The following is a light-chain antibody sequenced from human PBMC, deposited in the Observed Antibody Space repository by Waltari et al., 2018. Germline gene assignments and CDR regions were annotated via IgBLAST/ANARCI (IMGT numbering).Light chain of an antibody. CDR3: QSFDSNLEVL. J-gene: IGLJ2*01. CDR1: SSNMGAGYD. V-gene: IGLV1-40*01. Sequence: QSALTQPPSVTGAPGQRVTISCTGSSSNMGAGYDVNWYQHLPGTAPKVLIYGNMDGPSGVPDRFSASKSGTSASLAIIGLQAEDEGNYYCQSFDSNLEVLFGGGTKLTVL. CDR2: GNM.